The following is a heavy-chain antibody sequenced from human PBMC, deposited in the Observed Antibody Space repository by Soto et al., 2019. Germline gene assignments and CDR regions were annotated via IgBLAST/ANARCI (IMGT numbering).Heavy chain of an antibody. J-gene: IGHJ4*02. V-gene: IGHV3-7*01. Sequence: GGSLRLSCAASGFSFSDYYMSWVRQAPGKGLEWVANIKEDGTEKNYVDSVKGRFTISRDNAKNSLYLQMNSLRAEDTAVYFCARRSWLDSWGQGTLVTVSS. D-gene: IGHD5-12*01. CDR2: IKEDGTEK. CDR3: ARRSWLDS. CDR1: GFSFSDYY.